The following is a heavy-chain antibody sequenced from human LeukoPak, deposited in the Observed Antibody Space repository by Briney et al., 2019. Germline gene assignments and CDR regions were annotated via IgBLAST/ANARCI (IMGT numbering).Heavy chain of an antibody. CDR2: IIPILGIA. CDR1: GGTFSSYA. CDR3: ARVPTTLVNNYYYYYGMDV. D-gene: IGHD4-23*01. Sequence: GASVKVSCKASGGTFSSYAISWVRQAPGQGLEWMGRIIPILGIANYAQKFQGRVTITADKSTSTAYMELSSLRSEDTAVYYCARVPTTLVNNYYYYYGMDVWGQGTTVTVSS. J-gene: IGHJ6*02. V-gene: IGHV1-69*04.